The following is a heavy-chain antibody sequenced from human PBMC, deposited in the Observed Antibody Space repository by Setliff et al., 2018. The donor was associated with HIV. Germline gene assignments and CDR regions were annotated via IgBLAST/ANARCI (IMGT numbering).Heavy chain of an antibody. CDR2: IYSGGGT. V-gene: IGHV3-66*01. CDR3: AGGTGSYPKPFDP. J-gene: IGHJ5*02. Sequence: QPGGSLRLSCAASGFTFSSYPMHWVRQAPGKGLEWVAVIYSGGGTYYANSVKGRFTISRDTSKNTLYLQMNSLRVEDTGVYYCAGGTGSYPKPFDPWGQGTLVTVSS. D-gene: IGHD3-10*01. CDR1: GFTFSSYP.